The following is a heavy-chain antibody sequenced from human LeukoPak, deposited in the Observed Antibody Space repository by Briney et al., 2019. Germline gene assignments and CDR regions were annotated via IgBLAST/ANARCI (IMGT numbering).Heavy chain of an antibody. CDR2: LFTDGTT. J-gene: IGHJ6*02. CDR3: ARDRPYYDKRDMDV. D-gene: IGHD3-16*01. CDR1: GFSVSGHC. V-gene: IGHV3-53*01. Sequence: GESLRLSCAASGFSVSGHCMSWVRQAPGKGLQWVSILFTDGTTYYADSVRGRFAISRDSYRNTLYLHMTGLRADDTALYFCARDRPYYDKRDMDVWGQGTMVTVSS.